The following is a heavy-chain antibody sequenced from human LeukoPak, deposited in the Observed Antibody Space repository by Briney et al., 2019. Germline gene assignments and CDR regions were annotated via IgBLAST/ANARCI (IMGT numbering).Heavy chain of an antibody. CDR2: INPNSGDT. CDR3: ARDFYGSASSKPYYYYYGMDV. V-gene: IGHV1-2*02. D-gene: IGHD3-10*01. J-gene: IGHJ6*02. CDR1: GYTLTEYY. Sequence: RASVKVSCKASGYTLTEYYMHWVRQAPGQGLEWMGWINPNSGDTNFAQKFQGRVTMTRDTSISTAYMELSSLRSDDTAVYYCARDFYGSASSKPYYYYYGMDVWGQGTTVTVSS.